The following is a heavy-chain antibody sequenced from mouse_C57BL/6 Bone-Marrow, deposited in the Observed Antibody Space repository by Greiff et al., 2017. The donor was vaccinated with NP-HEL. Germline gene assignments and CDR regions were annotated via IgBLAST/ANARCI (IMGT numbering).Heavy chain of an antibody. CDR2: ISSGGSYT. V-gene: IGHV5-6*01. Sequence: EVQVVESGGDLVKPGGSLKLSCAASGFTFSSYGMSWVRQTPDKRLEWVATISSGGSYTYYPDSVKGRFTISRDNAKNTLYLQMSSLKSEDTAMYYCARHDIYYYGSSWFAYWGQGTLVTVSA. D-gene: IGHD1-1*01. CDR3: ARHDIYYYGSSWFAY. CDR1: GFTFSSYG. J-gene: IGHJ3*01.